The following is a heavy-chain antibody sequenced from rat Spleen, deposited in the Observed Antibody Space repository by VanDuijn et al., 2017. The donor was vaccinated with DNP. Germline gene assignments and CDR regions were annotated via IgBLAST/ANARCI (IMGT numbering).Heavy chain of an antibody. CDR3: ARAGVQWYYFDY. Sequence: EVQLVESGGGLGQPGRSMKLYCEASGFTFRNLSMAWSSQAPTKGLEWVASISTGVGNTYYRDSVKGRFTISRDNAKSTLYLQMDSLRSEETATYYCARAGVQWYYFDYWGQGVMVTVSS. D-gene: IGHD1-1*01. V-gene: IGHV5S11*01. CDR1: GFTFRNLS. CDR2: ISTGVGNT. J-gene: IGHJ2*01.